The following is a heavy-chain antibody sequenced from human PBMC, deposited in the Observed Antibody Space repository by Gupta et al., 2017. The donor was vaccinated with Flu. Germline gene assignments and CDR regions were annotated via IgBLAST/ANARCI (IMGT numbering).Heavy chain of an antibody. D-gene: IGHD2-2*02. Sequence: VGRIKSKTFGGTTDYTAPVRGRFTVSRDDSKNMFYLQMNSLESEDTAVYYCTTAGPISIAVAPADIRAKYFNVWGQGTMVTVSS. CDR2: IKSKTFGGTT. J-gene: IGHJ3*01. CDR3: TTAGPISIAVAPADIRAKYFNV. V-gene: IGHV3-15*01.